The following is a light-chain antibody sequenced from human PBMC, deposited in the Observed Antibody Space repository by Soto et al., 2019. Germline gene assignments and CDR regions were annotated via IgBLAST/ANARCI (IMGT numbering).Light chain of an antibody. J-gene: IGKJ2*01. CDR3: QQYDTSPYT. V-gene: IGKV3-11*01. CDR1: QSVSSY. CDR2: DAS. Sequence: EIVLTQSPATLSLSPGERATLSCRASQSVSSYLAWYQQKPGQAPRLLIYDASNRATGIPARFSGSGSGTDFTLTINRLEPEDFATYYCQQYDTSPYTFGQGTKLDIK.